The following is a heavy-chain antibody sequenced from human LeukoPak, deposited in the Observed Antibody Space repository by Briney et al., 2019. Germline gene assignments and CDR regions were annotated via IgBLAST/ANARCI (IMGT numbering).Heavy chain of an antibody. V-gene: IGHV3-23*01. Sequence: GGSLRLSCAGITFRSYAMTWVRQAPGKGLEWVSGISGSGADTYYADSVRGRFTVSRDNSNSTLYLQMNSLRAEDTAVYYCVEDRVPNAIWWGQGTLVTVSS. CDR1: GITFRSYA. CDR2: ISGSGADT. D-gene: IGHD2-2*01. J-gene: IGHJ4*02. CDR3: VEDRVPNAIW.